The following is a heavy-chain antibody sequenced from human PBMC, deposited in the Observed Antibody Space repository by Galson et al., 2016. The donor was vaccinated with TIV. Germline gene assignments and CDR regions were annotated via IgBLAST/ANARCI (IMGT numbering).Heavy chain of an antibody. CDR3: ARGSDYYDGSGYQN. CDR2: IIAIFGTT. J-gene: IGHJ6*03. Sequence: SVKVSCKASGGIFNSYAISWVRQAPGQGLEWMGRIIAIFGTTNYAQKFQGRVTITADESTSTVYMELRSLISEDTAVYYCARGSDYYDGSGYQNWGKGTTVTVSS. CDR1: GGIFNSYA. D-gene: IGHD3-22*01. V-gene: IGHV1-69*13.